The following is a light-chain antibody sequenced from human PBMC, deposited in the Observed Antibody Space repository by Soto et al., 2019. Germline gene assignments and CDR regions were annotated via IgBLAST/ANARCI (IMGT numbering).Light chain of an antibody. CDR3: TSYTSDNRSYV. Sequence: QSVLTQPASVSGSPGQSITISCTGTSSDVGVYNYVSWYQQHPGKAPKLMISEVSDRPSGVSNRFSGSKSANTASLTISGLQADDEAHYYCTSYTSDNRSYVFGTGTKVTV. V-gene: IGLV2-14*01. J-gene: IGLJ1*01. CDR1: SSDVGVYNY. CDR2: EVS.